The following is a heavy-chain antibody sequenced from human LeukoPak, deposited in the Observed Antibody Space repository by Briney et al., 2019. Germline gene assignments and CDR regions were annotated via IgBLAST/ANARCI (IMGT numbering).Heavy chain of an antibody. Sequence: PGGSLRLSCAASGFTFSTYAMSWVRQAPGKGLEWVAFIRYDGSNKYYADSVKGRFTISRDNSKNTLYLQMNSLRAEDTAVYYCAKDAAVAGWFDYWGQGTLVTVSS. V-gene: IGHV3-30*02. CDR2: IRYDGSNK. CDR3: AKDAAVAGWFDY. D-gene: IGHD6-19*01. CDR1: GFTFSTYA. J-gene: IGHJ4*02.